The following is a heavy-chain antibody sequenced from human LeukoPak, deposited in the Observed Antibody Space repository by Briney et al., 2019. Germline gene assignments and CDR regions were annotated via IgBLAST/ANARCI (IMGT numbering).Heavy chain of an antibody. V-gene: IGHV3-74*01. CDR1: EFTFSTYC. CDR3: AKEFMAAAGLGFDY. D-gene: IGHD6-13*01. CDR2: INSDGTNT. J-gene: IGHJ4*02. Sequence: GGSLRLSCAASEFTFSTYCMHWVRQAPGKGLVWVSRINSDGTNTDYADSVKGRFTISRDNAKNSLYLQMNSLRAEDTALYYCAKEFMAAAGLGFDYWGQGTLVTVSS.